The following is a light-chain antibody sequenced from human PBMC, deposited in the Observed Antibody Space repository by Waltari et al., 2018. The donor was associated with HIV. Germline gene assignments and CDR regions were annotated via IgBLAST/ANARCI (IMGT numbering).Light chain of an antibody. CDR3: QQYYSTPLT. CDR1: QSVLYSSNNKNY. V-gene: IGKV4-1*01. J-gene: IGKJ1*01. CDR2: WAS. Sequence: DIVMTQSPDSLVVSLGERATINCKSSQSVLYSSNNKNYLAWYQQKLGQPPKLLIYWASTRESGFPDRFRGSGSGTDFTLTISSLQAEDVAVYYCQQYYSTPLTFGQGTKVEIK.